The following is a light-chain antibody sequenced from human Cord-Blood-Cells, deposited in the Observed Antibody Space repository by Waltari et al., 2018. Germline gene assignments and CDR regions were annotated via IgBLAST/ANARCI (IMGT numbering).Light chain of an antibody. CDR2: EGS. J-gene: IGLJ1*01. Sequence: QSALTQPASLSGSPGQSITIPCTGTSRDVGGYNLVSWYQQHPGKAPKLMIYEGSKRPSGVSNRFSGSKSGNTASLTISGLQAEDEADYYCCSYAGSSTYVFGTGTKVTVL. V-gene: IGLV2-23*01. CDR3: CSYAGSSTYV. CDR1: SRDVGGYNL.